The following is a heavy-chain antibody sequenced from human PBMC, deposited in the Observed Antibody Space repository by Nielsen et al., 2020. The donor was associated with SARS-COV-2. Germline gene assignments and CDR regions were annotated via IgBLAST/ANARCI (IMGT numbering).Heavy chain of an antibody. CDR2: IYYSGNT. V-gene: IGHV4-31*02. J-gene: IGHJ3*02. CDR3: ARGYSYGYSFDI. D-gene: IGHD3-16*01. Sequence: WLRESPGKGLEWIGDIYYSGNTYKNPSPKSRVTISGDTSKSQFSLKLSSVTAADTAVYYCARGYSYGYSFDIWGQGTMVTVSS.